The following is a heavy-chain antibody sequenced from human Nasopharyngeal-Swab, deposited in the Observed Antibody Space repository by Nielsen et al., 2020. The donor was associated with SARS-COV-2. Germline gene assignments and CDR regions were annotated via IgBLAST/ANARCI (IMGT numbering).Heavy chain of an antibody. CDR2: IYYSGST. V-gene: IGHV4-39*01. D-gene: IGHD6-13*01. CDR3: ARLDVSAAGRDY. J-gene: IGHJ4*02. Sequence: WIRQPPGKGLEWIGSIYYSGSTYYNPSLKSRVTISVDTSKNQFSLKLSSVTAADTAAYYCARLDVSAAGRDYWGQGTLVTVSS.